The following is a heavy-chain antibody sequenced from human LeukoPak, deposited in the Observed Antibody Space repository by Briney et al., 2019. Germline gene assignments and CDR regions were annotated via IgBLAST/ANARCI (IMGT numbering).Heavy chain of an antibody. Sequence: GGSLRLSCSASGFTFISYAMHWVRQAPGKGLEYVSSISTNGANTYYADSVKGRFTISRDNSRNTAYVQMNSLTPEDTAVYYCVKGLDYSSSQMDSWGQGTLVTVSS. J-gene: IGHJ4*02. V-gene: IGHV3-64*05. CDR1: GFTFISYA. CDR2: ISTNGANT. CDR3: VKGLDYSSSQMDS. D-gene: IGHD6-6*01.